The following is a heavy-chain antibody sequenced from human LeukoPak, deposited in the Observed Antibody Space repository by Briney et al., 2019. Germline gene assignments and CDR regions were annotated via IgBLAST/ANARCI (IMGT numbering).Heavy chain of an antibody. D-gene: IGHD4-17*01. CDR3: ARGLRSPVY. CDR1: GYTFTSYG. Sequence: ASVKVSCKASGYTFTSYGISWVRQAPGQGLEWMGWMNPNSGNTGYAQRFQGRVTMTRNTSTRTAYMELSSLRSEDTAVYYCARGLRSPVYWGQGTLVTVSS. CDR2: MNPNSGNT. V-gene: IGHV1-8*02. J-gene: IGHJ4*02.